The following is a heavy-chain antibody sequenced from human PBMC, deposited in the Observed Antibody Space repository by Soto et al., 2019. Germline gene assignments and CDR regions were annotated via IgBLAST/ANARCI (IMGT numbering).Heavy chain of an antibody. Sequence: PGGSLRLSCAASGFTFSSYGMHWVRQAPGKGLEWVAVISYDGSNKYYADSVKGRFTISRDNSKNTLYLQMNSLRAEDTAVYYCAKDHSNYDFWSGYYKDYYYYYYMDVWGKGTTVTVSS. CDR2: ISYDGSNK. CDR1: GFTFSSYG. D-gene: IGHD3-3*01. V-gene: IGHV3-30*18. CDR3: AKDHSNYDFWSGYYKDYYYYYYMDV. J-gene: IGHJ6*03.